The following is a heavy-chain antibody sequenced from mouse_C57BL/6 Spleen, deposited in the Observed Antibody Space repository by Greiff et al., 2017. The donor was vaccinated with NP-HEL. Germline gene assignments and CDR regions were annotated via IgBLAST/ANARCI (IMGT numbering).Heavy chain of an antibody. CDR2: IYPGSGST. J-gene: IGHJ3*01. CDR1: GYTFTSYW. D-gene: IGHD2-12*01. Sequence: QVQLQQPGAELVKPGASVKMSCKASGYTFTSYWITWVKQRPGQGLEWIGDIYPGSGSTNYNEKFKSKATLTVDTSSSTAYMQLSSLTSEDSAVYYCARGGYYSHWGFAYWGHGTLVTVSA. CDR3: ARGGYYSHWGFAY. V-gene: IGHV1-55*01.